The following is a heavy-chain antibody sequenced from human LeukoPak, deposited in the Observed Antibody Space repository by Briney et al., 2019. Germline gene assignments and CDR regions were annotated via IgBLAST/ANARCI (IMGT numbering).Heavy chain of an antibody. J-gene: IGHJ3*01. CDR1: GFTFSNYW. Sequence: GGSLRLSCAASGFTFSNYWMHWVRQAPGKGLGWVSRINTDGSSTIYADSVKGRFTISRDNAKNTLYLQMNSLRAEDTAVYYCARVLVVAGTGAFDFWGQGTMVTVSS. CDR3: ARVLVVAGTGAFDF. D-gene: IGHD6-19*01. V-gene: IGHV3-74*01. CDR2: INTDGSST.